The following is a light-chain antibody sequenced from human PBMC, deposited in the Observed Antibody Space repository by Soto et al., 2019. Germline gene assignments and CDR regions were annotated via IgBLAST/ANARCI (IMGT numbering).Light chain of an antibody. V-gene: IGKV3-15*01. Sequence: EIVMTQSPATLSLSPGERAALSCRASQSINSELAWYHQKPGQPPRLLIYGASTRATGVPARFTGSESRSEFTLTISGLQSEDFAVYYCQQGHNWPLTCGQGTRLEI. CDR2: GAS. CDR1: QSINSE. J-gene: IGKJ2*01. CDR3: QQGHNWPLT.